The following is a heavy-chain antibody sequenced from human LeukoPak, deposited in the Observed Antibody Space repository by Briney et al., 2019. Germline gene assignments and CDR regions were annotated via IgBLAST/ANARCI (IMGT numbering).Heavy chain of an antibody. V-gene: IGHV4-39*01. CDR3: ARGYCSGGTCYNTGAFDV. CDR1: GGSITISTYD. Sequence: SETLSLTCTVSGGSITISTYDWGWIRRPPGKGLEWIGNIYYSGSTYYNPSLKSRVTISVDRSKNQFSLKLSSVTAADTAVYYCARGYCSGGTCYNTGAFDVWGQGTMVTVSS. J-gene: IGHJ3*01. D-gene: IGHD2-15*01. CDR2: IYYSGST.